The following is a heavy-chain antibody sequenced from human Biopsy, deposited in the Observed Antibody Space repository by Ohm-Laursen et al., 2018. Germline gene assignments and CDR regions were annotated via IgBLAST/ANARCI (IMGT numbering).Heavy chain of an antibody. CDR2: IIPILRTT. V-gene: IGHV1-69*11. CDR3: AREAVGYQLPCDD. D-gene: IGHD2-2*01. CDR1: TGTFNSYG. Sequence: ASVKVSCKVPTGTFNSYGIIWVRQAPGQGLEWMGRIIPILRTTAYAQTFLGRVTITADSPTSTVDMELTSLTSDDTAVYFCAREAVGYQLPCDDWGQGTLVTVSS. J-gene: IGHJ4*02.